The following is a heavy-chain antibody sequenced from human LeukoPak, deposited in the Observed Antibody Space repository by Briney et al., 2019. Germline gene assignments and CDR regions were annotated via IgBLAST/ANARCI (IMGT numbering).Heavy chain of an antibody. CDR3: ARDVDTWFDY. Sequence: SETLSLTCTVSGGSISSYYWSWIRQPPGKGLEWIGYIYYSGSTNYNPSLKSRVTISVDTSKNQFSLKLSSVTAADTAVYYCARDVDTWFDYWGQGTLVTVSS. J-gene: IGHJ4*02. CDR2: IYYSGST. CDR1: GGSISSYY. D-gene: IGHD2-21*01. V-gene: IGHV4-59*01.